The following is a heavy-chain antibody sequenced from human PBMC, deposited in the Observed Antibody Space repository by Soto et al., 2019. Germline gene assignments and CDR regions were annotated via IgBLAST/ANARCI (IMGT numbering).Heavy chain of an antibody. Sequence: SETLSLTCTVSGGSINSGDYYWSWIRQPPGKGLEWIGYIYYSGSTNYNPSLKSRVTISVDTSKNQFSLKLSSVTAADTAVYYCARELYSSSSNWFDPWGQGTLVTSPQ. D-gene: IGHD6-13*01. CDR2: IYYSGST. V-gene: IGHV4-30-4*01. J-gene: IGHJ5*02. CDR3: ARELYSSSSNWFDP. CDR1: GGSINSGDYY.